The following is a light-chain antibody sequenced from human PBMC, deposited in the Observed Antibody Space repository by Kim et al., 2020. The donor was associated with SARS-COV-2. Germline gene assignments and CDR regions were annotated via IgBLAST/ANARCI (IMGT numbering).Light chain of an antibody. V-gene: IGLV4-60*03. CDR1: SGHSRYT. CDR2: VESSGSF. CDR3: ETWDTNWV. J-gene: IGLJ3*02. Sequence: QPVLTQSSSASASLGSSVKLTCTLSSGHSRYTIAWLQRQPGKAPRYLMKVESSGSFNKGSGVPDRFSGSSSGADRYLTISNLQSEDEADYYCETWDTNWVFGGGTQLTVL.